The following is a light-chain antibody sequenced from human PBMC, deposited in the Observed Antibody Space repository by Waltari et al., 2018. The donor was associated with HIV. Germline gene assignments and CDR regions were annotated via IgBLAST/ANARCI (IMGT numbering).Light chain of an antibody. V-gene: IGKV3-15*01. CDR1: QNVGSN. CDR2: GAS. Sequence: EIVLTQSPDTLSVSPGERATLSCRASQNVGSNLAWYYQKPGQPPRLLIYGASTRATGIPGSFSGSGSGTEFTLTISSLQSEDFAVYYCQQYNTLPYTFGQGAKLEIK. CDR3: QQYNTLPYT. J-gene: IGKJ2*01.